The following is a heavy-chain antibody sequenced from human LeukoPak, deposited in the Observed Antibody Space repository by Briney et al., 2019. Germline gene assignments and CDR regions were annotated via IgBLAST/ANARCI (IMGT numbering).Heavy chain of an antibody. V-gene: IGHV3-53*01. Sequence: GGSLRVSCAASGFTVSSNYMSWVRQAPGKGLEWVSVIYSSGMTYYADSVKGRFTISRDNSKNTLYFHMNSLRAEDTAVYYCARDLYGVSHDYWGQGTLVTVSA. D-gene: IGHD4-17*01. J-gene: IGHJ4*02. CDR1: GFTVSSNY. CDR2: IYSSGMT. CDR3: ARDLYGVSHDY.